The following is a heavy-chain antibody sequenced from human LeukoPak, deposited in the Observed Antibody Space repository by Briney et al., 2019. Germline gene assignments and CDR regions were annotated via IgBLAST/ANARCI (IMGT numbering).Heavy chain of an antibody. D-gene: IGHD3-3*01. Sequence: ASVKVSCKASGYTFTGYYMHWVRQAPGQGLEWMGWINPNSGGTNYAQKFQGRVTMTRDTSISTAYMELSRLRSDGTAVYYCARDLNDFWSGYQGGNSGNYWGQGTLVTVSS. V-gene: IGHV1-2*02. J-gene: IGHJ4*02. CDR3: ARDLNDFWSGYQGGNSGNY. CDR2: INPNSGGT. CDR1: GYTFTGYY.